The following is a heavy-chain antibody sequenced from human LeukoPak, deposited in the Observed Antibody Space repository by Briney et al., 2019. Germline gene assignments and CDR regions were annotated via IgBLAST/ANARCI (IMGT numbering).Heavy chain of an antibody. CDR2: TYYRSKWSY. D-gene: IGHD3-10*01. V-gene: IGHV6-1*01. CDR1: GDSVSSNDAA. Sequence: SQTLSLTCAISGDSVSSNDAAWNWIRQSPSRGLEWLGRTYYRSKWSYDYAVSMKSRITINPDTSKNQFSLQLNSVTPEDTAVYYCARENTMVRGVINPLDYWGQGTLVTV. J-gene: IGHJ4*02. CDR3: ARENTMVRGVINPLDY.